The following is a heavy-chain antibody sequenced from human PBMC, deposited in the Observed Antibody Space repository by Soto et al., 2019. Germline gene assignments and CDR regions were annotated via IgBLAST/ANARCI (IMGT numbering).Heavy chain of an antibody. J-gene: IGHJ5*02. Sequence: SETLSLTCVVYDGSLTEYHWSWVRQTPGKGLEWIGEVSHHGTSHYNPSLGSRVIMSFDTSKDQFSLTLQSVTAADTGIYYCARGQSLFDVFFPTPVHSHPWGPGPPVSVS. CDR3: ARGQSLFDVFFPTPVHSHP. V-gene: IGHV4-34*01. CDR2: VSHHGTS. D-gene: IGHD3-16*02. CDR1: DGSLTEYH.